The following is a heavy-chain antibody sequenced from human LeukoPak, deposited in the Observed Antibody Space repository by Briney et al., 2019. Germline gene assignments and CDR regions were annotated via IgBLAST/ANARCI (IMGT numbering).Heavy chain of an antibody. D-gene: IGHD3-22*01. CDR2: IFYSGST. Sequence: KPSETLSLTCTVSGGSISTSSYYWGWVRQPPGKGLEWIGNIFYSGSTYYSPSLKSRVTISLDTSRNQFSLKLSSVTAADTAVYHCARVGQYDSSQDAFDIWGQGTMVTVSS. CDR1: GGSISTSSYY. J-gene: IGHJ3*02. CDR3: ARVGQYDSSQDAFDI. V-gene: IGHV4-39*07.